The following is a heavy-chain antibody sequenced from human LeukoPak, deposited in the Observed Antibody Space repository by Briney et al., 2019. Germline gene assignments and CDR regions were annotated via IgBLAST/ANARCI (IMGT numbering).Heavy chain of an antibody. Sequence: SETLSLTCTVSGGSISSSSYYWSWIRQPPGKGLEWIGYIYYSGSTNYNPSLKSRVTISVDTSKNQFSLNLTSVTTADTAVYYCARVSCXXXXCPRRDALDVWGQGTMV. V-gene: IGHV4-61*01. CDR3: ARVSCXXXXCPRRDALDV. CDR2: IYYSGST. J-gene: IGHJ3*01. D-gene: IGHD2-15*01. CDR1: GGSISSSSYY.